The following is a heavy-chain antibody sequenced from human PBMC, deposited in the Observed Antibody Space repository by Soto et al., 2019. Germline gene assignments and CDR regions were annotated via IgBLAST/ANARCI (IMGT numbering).Heavy chain of an antibody. CDR1: GYTLTELS. CDR2: FDPEDGET. J-gene: IGHJ4*02. D-gene: IGHD2-15*01. CDR3: ATGVSIVQAFLDY. Sequence: ASVKVSCKXSGYTLTELSMHWVRQAPGKGLEWMGGFDPEDGETIYAQKFQGRVTMTEDTSTDTAYMELSSLRSEDTAVYYCATGVSIVQAFLDYWGQGTLVTVSS. V-gene: IGHV1-24*01.